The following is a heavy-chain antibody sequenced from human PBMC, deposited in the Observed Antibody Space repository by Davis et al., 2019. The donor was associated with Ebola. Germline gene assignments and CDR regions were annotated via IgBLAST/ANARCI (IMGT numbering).Heavy chain of an antibody. CDR3: ARGGSAEGGFDP. J-gene: IGHJ5*02. V-gene: IGHV1-2*02. CDR1: RYTFVVYY. CDR2: INPNSGGT. Sequence: ASVTVSCKASRYTFVVYYLHWVRQAPGQGIEWMGWINPNSGGTNYAQNFQGRVTMTRDTSISTAYMELTRLRSDDTAVYYCARGGSAEGGFDPWGQGTLVTVSS. D-gene: IGHD3-16*01.